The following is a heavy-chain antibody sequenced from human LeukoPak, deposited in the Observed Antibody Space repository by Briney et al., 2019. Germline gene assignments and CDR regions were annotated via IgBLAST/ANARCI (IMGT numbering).Heavy chain of an antibody. CDR1: GFTFSSYS. Sequence: GGSLRLSCAASGFTFSSYSMNWVRQAPGKGLEWVSSISSSSSYIYYADSVKGRFTISRDNAKNSLYLQMNSLRAGDTAVYYCARALTRYYGSGNARYYYYYGMDVWGQGTTVTVSS. CDR3: ARALTRYYGSGNARYYYYYGMDV. CDR2: ISSSSSYI. V-gene: IGHV3-21*01. D-gene: IGHD3-10*01. J-gene: IGHJ6*02.